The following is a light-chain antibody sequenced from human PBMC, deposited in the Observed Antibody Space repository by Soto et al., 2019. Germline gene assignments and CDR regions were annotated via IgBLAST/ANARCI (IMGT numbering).Light chain of an antibody. J-gene: IGKJ1*01. CDR1: QSVSSS. Sequence: EIVFTQSPGTLSLSPGERATLSCRASQSVSSSYLAWYQQKPGQAPRLLIYGASTRATGIPARFSGSGSGTEFTLTISSLQSEDYAVYYCHQYNNWPPWTFGQGTKVDIK. CDR2: GAS. V-gene: IGKV3-15*01. CDR3: HQYNNWPPWT.